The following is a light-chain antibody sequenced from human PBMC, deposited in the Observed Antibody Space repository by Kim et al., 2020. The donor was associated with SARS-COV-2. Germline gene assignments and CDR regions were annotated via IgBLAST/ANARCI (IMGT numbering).Light chain of an antibody. CDR2: DAY. CDR3: QQRSNWPWT. J-gene: IGKJ1*01. V-gene: IGKV3-11*01. Sequence: EIVLTQSPATLSLSPGERATLSCRASQSVSSYLAWYQQKPGQAPRLLIYDAYNRATGIPARFSGSGSGTDFTLTISSLEPEDFAVYYFQQRSNWPWTFGQGTKVDIK. CDR1: QSVSSY.